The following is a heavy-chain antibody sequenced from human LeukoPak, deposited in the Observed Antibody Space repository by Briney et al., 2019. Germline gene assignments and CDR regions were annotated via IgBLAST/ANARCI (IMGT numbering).Heavy chain of an antibody. V-gene: IGHV1-58*02. CDR2: IVVGSGNT. CDR1: GFTFTSSA. CDR3: AADQSSGWYNY. Sequence: AASVKVSCKASGFTFTSSAMQWVRQARGQRLEWIGWIVVGSGNTNYAQKFQERVTITRDMSTSTAYMELSSLRSEDTAVYYCAADQSSGWYNYWGQGTPVTVSS. J-gene: IGHJ4*02. D-gene: IGHD6-19*01.